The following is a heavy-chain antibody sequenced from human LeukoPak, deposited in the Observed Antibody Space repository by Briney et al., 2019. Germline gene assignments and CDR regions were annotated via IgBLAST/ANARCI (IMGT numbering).Heavy chain of an antibody. J-gene: IGHJ4*02. CDR2: IYPGDSDP. CDR3: ARLSGYCSSTSCTHFDY. V-gene: IGHV5-51*01. CDR1: GYSFTSYW. D-gene: IGHD2-2*01. Sequence: GASLQISCKGSGYSFTSYWIVWVRQLPGKGLEWMGIIYPGDSDPRYSPPFQGQVTISADKSISTAYLQWSSLKASDTAMYYCARLSGYCSSTSCTHFDYWGQGTLVTVSS.